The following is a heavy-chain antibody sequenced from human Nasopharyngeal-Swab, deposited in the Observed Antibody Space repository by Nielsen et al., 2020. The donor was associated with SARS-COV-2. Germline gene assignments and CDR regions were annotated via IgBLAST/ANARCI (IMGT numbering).Heavy chain of an antibody. CDR3: AREEGITMVRGVHYY. V-gene: IGHV1-3*01. Sequence: WVRQAPGQRLEWMGWINAGNGNTKYSQKFQGRVTITRDTSASTAYMELSSLRSGDTAVYYCAREEGITMVRGVHYYWGQGTLVTVSS. CDR2: INAGNGNT. D-gene: IGHD3-10*01. J-gene: IGHJ4*02.